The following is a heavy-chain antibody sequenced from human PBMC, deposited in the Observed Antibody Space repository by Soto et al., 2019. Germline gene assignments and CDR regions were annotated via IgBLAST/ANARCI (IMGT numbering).Heavy chain of an antibody. V-gene: IGHV1-24*01. Sequence: ASVKVSCKVSGYTLTELSMHWVRQAPGKGLEWMGGFDPEDGETIYAQKFQGRVTMTEDTSTDTAYMELSSLRSEDTAVYYCATHGELSTSNGMDVWGQGTTVTVSS. CDR3: ATHGELSTSNGMDV. CDR1: GYTLTELS. J-gene: IGHJ6*02. D-gene: IGHD3-16*02. CDR2: FDPEDGET.